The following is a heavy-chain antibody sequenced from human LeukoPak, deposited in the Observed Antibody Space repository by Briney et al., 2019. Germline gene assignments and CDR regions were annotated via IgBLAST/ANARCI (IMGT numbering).Heavy chain of an antibody. Sequence: ASVKVSCKASGYTFTGYYMHWVRQAPGQGLGWMGWINPNSGGTNYAQKFQGRVTMTRDTSISTAYMELSRLRSDDTAVYYCASQDYVDSRLRDYWGQGTLVTVSS. D-gene: IGHD4-17*01. J-gene: IGHJ4*02. V-gene: IGHV1-2*02. CDR1: GYTFTGYY. CDR3: ASQDYVDSRLRDY. CDR2: INPNSGGT.